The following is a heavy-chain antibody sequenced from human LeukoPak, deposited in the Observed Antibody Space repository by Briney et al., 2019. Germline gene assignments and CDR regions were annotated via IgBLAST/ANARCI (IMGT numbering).Heavy chain of an antibody. Sequence: SVKVSCKASGGTFSSYAISWVRQAPGQGLEWMGGIIPIFGTANYAQKFQGRVTITADESTSTAYMELSSLRSEDTAVYYCARGLRSSGWYFDYYYYGMDVWGQGTTVTVSS. V-gene: IGHV1-69*13. D-gene: IGHD6-19*01. CDR2: IIPIFGTA. J-gene: IGHJ6*02. CDR3: ARGLRSSGWYFDYYYYGMDV. CDR1: GGTFSSYA.